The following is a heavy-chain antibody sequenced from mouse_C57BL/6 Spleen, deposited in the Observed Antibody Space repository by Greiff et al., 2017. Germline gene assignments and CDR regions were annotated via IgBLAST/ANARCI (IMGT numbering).Heavy chain of an antibody. D-gene: IGHD1-3*01. J-gene: IGHJ4*01. CDR3: ARTNYHAMDY. CDR2: INPSTGGT. CDR1: GYSFTGYY. Sequence: VQLKQSGPELVKPGASVKISCKASGYSFTGYYMNWVKQSPEKSLEWIGEINPSTGGTTYNQKFKAKATLTVDKSSSTAYMQLKSLTSEDSAVYYCARTNYHAMDYWGQGTSVTVSS. V-gene: IGHV1-42*01.